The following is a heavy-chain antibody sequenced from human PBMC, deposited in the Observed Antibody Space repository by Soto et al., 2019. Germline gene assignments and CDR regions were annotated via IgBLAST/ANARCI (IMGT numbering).Heavy chain of an antibody. V-gene: IGHV1-18*01. CDR2: ISAYNGNT. D-gene: IGHD6-13*01. Sequence: QVQLVQAGAEVKKPGASVKVSCKASGYTFTSYGISWLRQAPGQGLEWMGWISAYNGNTSYAQKLKGRVTMTTDTSTSTAYRELRSLRSDDTAVYYCARDLAAGNCDYWGQGTLVTVSS. J-gene: IGHJ4*02. CDR1: GYTFTSYG. CDR3: ARDLAAGNCDY.